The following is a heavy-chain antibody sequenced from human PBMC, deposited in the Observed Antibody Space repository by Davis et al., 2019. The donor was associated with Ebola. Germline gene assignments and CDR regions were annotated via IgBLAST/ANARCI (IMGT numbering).Heavy chain of an antibody. CDR1: GFTFSSYW. CDR3: AKNGGAVRGSDFDY. CDR2: ISSSGSTI. V-gene: IGHV3-48*04. Sequence: PGGSLRLSCAASGFTFSSYWMSWVRQAPGKGLEWVSYISSSGSTIYYADSVKGRFTISRDNAKNSLYLQMNSLRAEDTDVYYCAKNGGAVRGSDFDYWGQGTQVTVSS. J-gene: IGHJ4*02. D-gene: IGHD3-10*01.